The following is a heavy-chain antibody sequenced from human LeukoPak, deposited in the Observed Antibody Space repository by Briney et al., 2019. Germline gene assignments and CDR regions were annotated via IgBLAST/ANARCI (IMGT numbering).Heavy chain of an antibody. V-gene: IGHV4-59*01. CDR3: ARDKDDAFDI. Sequence: SETLSLTCAVSGVSISNNYWSWIRQPPGKGLEWIGYIYYGGSTSYNPSLKSRVTISAETSKNQFSLKLSSVTAADTAVYYCARDKDDAFDIWGQGTMVTVSS. CDR1: GVSISNNY. J-gene: IGHJ3*02. CDR2: IYYGGST.